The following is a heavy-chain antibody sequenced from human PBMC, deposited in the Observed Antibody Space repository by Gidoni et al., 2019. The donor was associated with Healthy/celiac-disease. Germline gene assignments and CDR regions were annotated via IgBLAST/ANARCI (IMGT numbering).Heavy chain of an antibody. CDR3: ARDGPGIAAAGTRPYYYYYMDV. J-gene: IGHJ6*03. V-gene: IGHV3-33*01. Sequence: QVQLVESGGGVVQPGRSLRLSCAASGFTFSSYGMHVVRQAPGKGLEWVAVIWYDGSNKYYADSVKGRFTISRDNSKNTLYLQMNSLRAEDTAVYYCARDGPGIAAAGTRPYYYYYMDVWGKGTTVTVSS. D-gene: IGHD6-13*01. CDR1: GFTFSSYG. CDR2: IWYDGSNK.